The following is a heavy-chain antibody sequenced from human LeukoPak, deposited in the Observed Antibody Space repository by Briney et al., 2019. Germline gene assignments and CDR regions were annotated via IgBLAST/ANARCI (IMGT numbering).Heavy chain of an antibody. Sequence: SETLSLTCAVYGGSFSGYYWSWIRQPPGKGLEWIGEINHSGSTNYNPSLKSRVTISVDTSKNQFSLKLSSVTAADTAVYYCARGILEWFSPFDYWGQGTLVTVSS. CDR2: INHSGST. V-gene: IGHV4-34*01. CDR3: ARGILEWFSPFDY. CDR1: GGSFSGYY. D-gene: IGHD2-15*01. J-gene: IGHJ4*02.